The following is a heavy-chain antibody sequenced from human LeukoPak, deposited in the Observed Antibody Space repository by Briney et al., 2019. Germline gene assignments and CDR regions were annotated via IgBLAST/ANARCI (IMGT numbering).Heavy chain of an antibody. CDR3: ANRGYSYGVDY. CDR1: GFTFSSYW. V-gene: IGHV3-7*03. Sequence: PGGSLRLSCAASGFTFSSYWMSWVRQAPGKGLEWVANMRQDGNEKYYVDSVKGRFTISRDNAKNSLYLQMNSLRADDTAVYYCANRGYSYGVDYWGQGTLVTVSS. J-gene: IGHJ4*02. CDR2: MRQDGNEK. D-gene: IGHD5-18*01.